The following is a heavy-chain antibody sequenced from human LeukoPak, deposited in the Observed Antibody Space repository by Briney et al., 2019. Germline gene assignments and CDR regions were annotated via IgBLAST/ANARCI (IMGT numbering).Heavy chain of an antibody. D-gene: IGHD2-2*02. CDR2: IYYSGST. Sequence: SETLSLTCTVSGGSISSYYWSWIRQPLGKGLEWIGYIYYSGSTNYNPSLKSRVTISVDTSKNQFSLKLSSVTAADTAVYYCARVSSPKYCSSTSCSTRYNWFDPWGQGTLVTVSS. CDR1: GGSISSYY. J-gene: IGHJ5*02. V-gene: IGHV4-59*01. CDR3: ARVSSPKYCSSTSCSTRYNWFDP.